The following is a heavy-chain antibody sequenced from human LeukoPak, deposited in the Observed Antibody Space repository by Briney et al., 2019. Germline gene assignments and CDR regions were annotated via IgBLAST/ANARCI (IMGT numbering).Heavy chain of an antibody. D-gene: IGHD6-19*01. CDR1: GFTLSDYW. CDR2: SNHDGTYT. V-gene: IGHV3-74*01. CDR3: ARDIAVAGNYFDY. Sequence: GGSLRLSCAASGFTLSDYWMHWVRRSPGKGLVWVSRSNHDGTYTDYADAVKGRFTISRDNAKNTLYLQVNSLRAEDTAVYYCARDIAVAGNYFDYWGQGTLVTVSS. J-gene: IGHJ4*02.